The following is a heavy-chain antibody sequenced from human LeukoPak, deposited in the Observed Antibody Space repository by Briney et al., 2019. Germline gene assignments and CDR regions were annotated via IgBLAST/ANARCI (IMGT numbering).Heavy chain of an antibody. J-gene: IGHJ2*01. CDR1: GFTFSSYG. CDR2: ISGSGTTI. Sequence: PGGSLRLSCAASGFTFSSYGMNWVRQAPGKGLEWVSYISGSGTTIYYADSVKGRFTISRDNAKNSLYLQMNSLRAEDTAVYYCARNSRYGDFDLWGRGALVTVSS. V-gene: IGHV3-48*04. D-gene: IGHD2-21*01. CDR3: ARNSRYGDFDL.